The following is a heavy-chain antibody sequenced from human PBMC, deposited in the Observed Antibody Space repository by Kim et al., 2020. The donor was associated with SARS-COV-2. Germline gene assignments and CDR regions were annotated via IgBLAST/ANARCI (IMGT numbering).Heavy chain of an antibody. J-gene: IGHJ5*02. D-gene: IGHD3-9*01. V-gene: IGHV4-31*03. CDR2: IYYSGST. CDR1: GGSISSGGYY. CDR3: ARGEILARGWFDP. Sequence: SETLSLTCTVSGGSISSGGYYWSWIRQHPGKGLEWIGYIYYSGSTYYNPSLKSRVTISVDTSKNQFSLKLSSVTAADTAVYYCARGEILARGWFDPWGQGTLVTVSS.